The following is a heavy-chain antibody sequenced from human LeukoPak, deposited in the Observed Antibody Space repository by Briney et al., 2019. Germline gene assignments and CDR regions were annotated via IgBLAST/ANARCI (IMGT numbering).Heavy chain of an antibody. CDR2: IWNDGSNE. V-gene: IGHV3-33*01. Sequence: GRSLRLSCAASSGLMFSSHGMHLVRQAPGKGLEWVAVIWNDGSNEYYADSVKGRFTISRDNSKNTLYLQMNSLRAEDTAVYYCARARNNYDSSGYSALDYWGQGTLVTVSS. J-gene: IGHJ4*02. CDR3: ARARNNYDSSGYSALDY. CDR1: GLMFSSHG. D-gene: IGHD3-22*01.